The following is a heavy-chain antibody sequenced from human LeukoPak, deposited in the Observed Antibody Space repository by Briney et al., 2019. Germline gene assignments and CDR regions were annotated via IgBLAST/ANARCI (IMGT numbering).Heavy chain of an antibody. CDR1: GGSISSDY. Sequence: ASETLSLTCTVYGGSISSDYWSWIRQPPGRGLEWIGYIYYSGSAYYNPSLKSRVTISVDTSKNQFSLKVTSVTAADTAVYYCARGYSIGYWGQGTLVTVSS. J-gene: IGHJ4*02. CDR3: ARGYSIGY. D-gene: IGHD1-26*01. CDR2: IYYSGSA. V-gene: IGHV4-59*12.